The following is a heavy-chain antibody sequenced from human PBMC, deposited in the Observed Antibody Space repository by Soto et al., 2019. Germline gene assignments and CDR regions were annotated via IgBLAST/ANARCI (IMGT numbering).Heavy chain of an antibody. V-gene: IGHV1-3*01. CDR1: GYTFTSYA. Sequence: ASVKVSCKASGYTFTSYAMHWVRQAPGQRLEWMGWINAGNGNTKYSQKFQGRVTITRDTSASTAYMELSSLRSEDTAVYYCARGWYYDFWSGYSTYDYWGQGXLVTVYS. D-gene: IGHD3-3*01. CDR3: ARGWYYDFWSGYSTYDY. J-gene: IGHJ4*02. CDR2: INAGNGNT.